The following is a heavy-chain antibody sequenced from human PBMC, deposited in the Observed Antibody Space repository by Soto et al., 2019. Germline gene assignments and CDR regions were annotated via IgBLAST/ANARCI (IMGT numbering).Heavy chain of an antibody. J-gene: IGHJ6*02. D-gene: IGHD3-10*01. CDR2: ISYDGSNK. CDR1: GFTFSSYA. V-gene: IGHV3-30-3*01. CDR3: ARDGDELWFGELQKGPYYYYYGMDV. Sequence: GGSLRLSCAASGFTFSSYAMHWVRQAPGKGLEWVAVISYDGSNKYYADSVKGRFTISRDNSKNTLYLQMNSLRAEDTAVYYCARDGDELWFGELQKGPYYYYYGMDVWGQGTTVTVSS.